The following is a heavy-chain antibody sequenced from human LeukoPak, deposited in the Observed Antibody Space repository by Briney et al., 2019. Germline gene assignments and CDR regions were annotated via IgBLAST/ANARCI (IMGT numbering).Heavy chain of an antibody. CDR2: LHYSGST. Sequence: PSETLSLTCTVSGGPVSSYYWNWIRQSPGKGLEWIGYLHYSGSTNYNPSLKSRVTISSDTSKNQLSLNLTSVTAADTAVYYCARGCSGGSCFAYWGQGTLVTVSS. D-gene: IGHD2-15*01. V-gene: IGHV4-59*02. CDR1: GGPVSSYY. J-gene: IGHJ4*02. CDR3: ARGCSGGSCFAY.